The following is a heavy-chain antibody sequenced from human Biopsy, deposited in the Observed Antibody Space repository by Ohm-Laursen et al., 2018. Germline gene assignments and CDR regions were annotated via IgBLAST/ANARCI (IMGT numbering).Heavy chain of an antibody. CDR3: ARGPSGTAAGRFAS. Sequence: SLRLSCAASGFIFSRYCMNWVRQTPEKGLEWVANMNQDGGEEHYVDSVKGRFTISRDNSKSSLYLQMNSLRDEDTAVYYCARGPSGTAAGRFASWGQGTLVTVSS. CDR1: GFIFSRYC. V-gene: IGHV3-7*04. D-gene: IGHD6-13*01. J-gene: IGHJ4*02. CDR2: MNQDGGEE.